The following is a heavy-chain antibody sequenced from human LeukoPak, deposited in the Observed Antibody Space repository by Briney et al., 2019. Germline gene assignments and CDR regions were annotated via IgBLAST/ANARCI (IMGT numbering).Heavy chain of an antibody. CDR1: GGTFSSYA. CDR2: IIPIFGTA. V-gene: IGHV1-69*01. CDR3: ARDTSGAFDI. J-gene: IGHJ3*02. Sequence: SVKVSCKASGGTFSSYAISWVRQAPGQGLEWMGGIIPIFGTANYAQKFQGRVTITADESTSTAYMELSSLRSGDTAVYYCARDTSGAFDIWGQGTMVTVSS. D-gene: IGHD2/OR15-2a*01.